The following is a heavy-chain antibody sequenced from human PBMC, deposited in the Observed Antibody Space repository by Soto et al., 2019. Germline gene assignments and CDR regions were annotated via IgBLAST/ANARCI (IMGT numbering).Heavy chain of an antibody. CDR1: GFTFSKAW. D-gene: IGHD6-19*01. V-gene: IGHV3-15*01. J-gene: IGHJ4*02. CDR2: IKSKADGGTI. CDR3: TKQTTPRSISVAGQYYFDY. Sequence: GGSLRLSCAASGFTFSKAWMTWVRQAPGKGLEWIGRIKSKADGGTIDYAAPVKGRFSISRDDSENSLYLQMNSLRAEDTAVYYCTKQTTPRSISVAGQYYFDYWGQGTLVTVSS.